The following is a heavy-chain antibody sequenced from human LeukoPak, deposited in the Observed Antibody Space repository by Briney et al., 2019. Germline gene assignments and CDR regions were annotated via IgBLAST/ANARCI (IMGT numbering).Heavy chain of an antibody. D-gene: IGHD3-10*01. CDR3: ARVIPRSLWFGELPETIDY. Sequence: GASVKVSCKASGYTFTSYGISWVRQAPGQGLEWMGWISAYNGNTNYAQKLQGRVTMTRDTSISTAYMELSRLRSDDTAVYYCARVIPRSLWFGELPETIDYWGQGTLVTVSS. CDR1: GYTFTSYG. CDR2: ISAYNGNT. V-gene: IGHV1-18*01. J-gene: IGHJ4*02.